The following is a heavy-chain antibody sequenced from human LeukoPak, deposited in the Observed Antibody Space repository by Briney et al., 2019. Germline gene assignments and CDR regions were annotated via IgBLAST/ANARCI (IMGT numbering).Heavy chain of an antibody. V-gene: IGHV3-66*02. J-gene: IGHJ3*02. D-gene: IGHD2-21*02. Sequence: SGGSLRLSCAASGFTVSSNYMSWVRQAPRKGLGWVSVIYSGGGTDYADSVKGRFTISRDNSKNTLYLQMNSLRAEDTAVYYCARAVGVTAIHNAFDIWGQGTMVTVSS. CDR2: IYSGGGT. CDR3: ARAVGVTAIHNAFDI. CDR1: GFTVSSNY.